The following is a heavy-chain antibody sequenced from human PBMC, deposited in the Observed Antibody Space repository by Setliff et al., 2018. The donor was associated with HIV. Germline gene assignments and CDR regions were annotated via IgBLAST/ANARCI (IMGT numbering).Heavy chain of an antibody. CDR3: SRVLFRQSGSHGHNYSYY. Sequence: SETLSLTCTVSGGSFSSYSWSWLRQPPGKGLEWIGYIYDSGNIHYNPTLKGRVTISVDMSEDQFSLNLSSMTAADTAVYYCSRVLFRQSGSHGHNYSYYWGQGTLVTVSS. CDR1: GGSFSSYS. CDR2: IYDSGNI. D-gene: IGHD3-10*01. V-gene: IGHV4-59*01. J-gene: IGHJ4*02.